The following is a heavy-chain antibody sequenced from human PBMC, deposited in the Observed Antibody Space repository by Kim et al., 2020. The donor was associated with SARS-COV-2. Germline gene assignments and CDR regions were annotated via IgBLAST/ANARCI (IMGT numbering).Heavy chain of an antibody. CDR3: AKDREQQLVGGLGY. V-gene: IGHV3-23*01. Sequence: ADSVKGRFTLSRDNSKKTLYLQMKSLRAEDTAVYYCAKDREQQLVGGLGYWGQGTLVTVSS. J-gene: IGHJ4*02. D-gene: IGHD6-13*01.